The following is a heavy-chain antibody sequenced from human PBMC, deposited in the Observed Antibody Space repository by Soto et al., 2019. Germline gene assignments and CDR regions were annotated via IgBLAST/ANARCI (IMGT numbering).Heavy chain of an antibody. CDR1: GFTFSNAC. Sequence: PGGSLRLSCGASGFTFSNACISWVRQAPATGLEWVGRINSNTDGGTTDNAAPVKGSFTISRDNAKNLLYLQMNSVRAEATAVYYCAIAHCSGGSCYSDDAFDIWGQGTTVTVSS. CDR3: AIAHCSGGSCYSDDAFDI. V-gene: IGHV3-15*01. D-gene: IGHD2-15*01. J-gene: IGHJ3*02. CDR2: INSNTDGGTT.